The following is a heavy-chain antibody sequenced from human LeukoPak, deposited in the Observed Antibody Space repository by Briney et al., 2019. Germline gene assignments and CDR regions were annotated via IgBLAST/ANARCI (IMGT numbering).Heavy chain of an antibody. CDR3: ASGRTDIVVVPATLRNYYFDY. D-gene: IGHD2-2*01. V-gene: IGHV1-2*02. J-gene: IGHJ4*02. CDR1: GYTFTDYY. Sequence: ASVKVSCKSSGYTFTDYYVHWVRQVPGQGLEWMGWINPNSGDTDYALKFQGRVTMTRDTSISTAYMELSSLRSEDTAVYYCASGRTDIVVVPATLRNYYFDYWGQGTLVTVSS. CDR2: INPNSGDT.